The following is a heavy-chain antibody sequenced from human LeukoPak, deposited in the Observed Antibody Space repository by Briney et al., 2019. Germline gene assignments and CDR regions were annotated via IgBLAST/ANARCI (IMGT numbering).Heavy chain of an antibody. Sequence: GGSLRLSCAASGFTFSSYGMHWVRQAPGKGLEWVAVIWYDGSNKYYADSVKGRFTTSRDNSKNTLYLQMNSLRAEDTAVYYCARELELSYFDYWGQGTLVTVSS. J-gene: IGHJ4*02. D-gene: IGHD1-7*01. CDR3: ARELELSYFDY. CDR2: IWYDGSNK. CDR1: GFTFSSYG. V-gene: IGHV3-33*01.